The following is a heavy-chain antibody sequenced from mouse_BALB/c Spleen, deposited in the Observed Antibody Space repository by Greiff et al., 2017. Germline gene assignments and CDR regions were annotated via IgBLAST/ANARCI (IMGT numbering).Heavy chain of an antibody. CDR3: ARSPGLLFDY. Sequence: QVQLKQPGAELVKPGTSVKLSCKASGYNFTSYWINWVKLRPGQGLEWIGDIYPGSGSTNYNEKFKSKATLTVDTSSSTAYMQLSSLASEDSALYYCARSPGLLFDYWGQGTTLTVSS. J-gene: IGHJ2*01. CDR1: GYNFTSYW. D-gene: IGHD3-1*01. V-gene: IGHV1-55*01. CDR2: IYPGSGST.